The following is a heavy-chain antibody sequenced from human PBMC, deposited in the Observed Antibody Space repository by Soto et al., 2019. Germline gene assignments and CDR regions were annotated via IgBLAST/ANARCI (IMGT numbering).Heavy chain of an antibody. D-gene: IGHD2-2*01. CDR2: IIPLSETT. CDR3: ARSQGSSTSLEIYYYYYYGMDV. CDR1: GGTFSSYA. J-gene: IGHJ6*02. V-gene: IGHV1-69*01. Sequence: QVQLVQSGAEVKKPGSSVKFSCKASGGTFSSYAISWVRQAPGQGLEWVGGIIPLSETTNYAEKFQGRVTITADESKSTAYMELSSLRSEDTAVYYCARSQGSSTSLEIYYYYYYGMDVWGQGTTVTVSS.